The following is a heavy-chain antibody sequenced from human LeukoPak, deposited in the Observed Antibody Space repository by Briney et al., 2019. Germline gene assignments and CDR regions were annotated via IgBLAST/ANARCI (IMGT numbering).Heavy chain of an antibody. Sequence: GASVKVSCKASGYTFTGYYMHWVRQAPGQGLEWMGRINPNSGGTNYAQKVQGRVTMTRDTAISTAYMELSRLRSDDTAVYYCASDPIWGSYGGIDYWGQGTLVTVSS. V-gene: IGHV1-2*06. CDR3: ASDPIWGSYGGIDY. D-gene: IGHD3-16*01. CDR1: GYTFTGYY. CDR2: INPNSGGT. J-gene: IGHJ4*02.